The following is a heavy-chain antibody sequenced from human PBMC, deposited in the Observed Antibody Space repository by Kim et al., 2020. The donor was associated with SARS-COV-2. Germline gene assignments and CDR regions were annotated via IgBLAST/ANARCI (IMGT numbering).Heavy chain of an antibody. D-gene: IGHD1-1*01. Sequence: PSLKSRVTISVDTSMNQCSLKVRSVTAADTAGYYCARVLASTGRGYFDYWGQGTLVTVSS. J-gene: IGHJ4*02. V-gene: IGHV4-31*02. CDR3: ARVLASTGRGYFDY.